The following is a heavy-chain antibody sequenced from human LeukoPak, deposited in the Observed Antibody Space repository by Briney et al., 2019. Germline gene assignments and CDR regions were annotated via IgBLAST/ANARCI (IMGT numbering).Heavy chain of an antibody. D-gene: IGHD3-16*02. CDR2: IYHSGST. Sequence: PSETLSLTCTVSGGSISSGGYYWSWIRQPPGKGLEWIGYIYHSGSTYYNPSLKSRVTISVDRSKNQFSLKLSSVTAADTAVYYCARVGTRLGELSLYTDDYWGQGTLVTVSS. CDR3: ARVGTRLGELSLYTDDY. J-gene: IGHJ4*02. CDR1: GGSISSGGYY. V-gene: IGHV4-30-2*01.